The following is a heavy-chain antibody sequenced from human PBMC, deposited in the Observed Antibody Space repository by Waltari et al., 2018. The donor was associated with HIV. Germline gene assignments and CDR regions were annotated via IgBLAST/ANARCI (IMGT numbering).Heavy chain of an antibody. CDR3: VRENDFGTIFFNYYYAMDV. J-gene: IGHJ6*02. D-gene: IGHD3-3*01. CDR1: GFTFSSHW. CDR2: IKDDGNEK. V-gene: IGHV3-7*01. Sequence: MQLVESGGGLVQRGGSLRLSCAASGFTFSSHWMSWVRQAPGKGLEGVANIKDDGNEKYYVNSVRGRFTISRDNANNSLYLDMNRLRDEDTAVYYCVRENDFGTIFFNYYYAMDVWGQGTSVTV.